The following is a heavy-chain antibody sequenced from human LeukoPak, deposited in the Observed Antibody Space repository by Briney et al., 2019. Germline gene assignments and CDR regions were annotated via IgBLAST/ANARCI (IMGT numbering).Heavy chain of an antibody. J-gene: IGHJ4*02. V-gene: IGHV3-23*01. CDR3: AKGQSGWSGESYNLDY. CDR2: ISGGGRAT. CDR1: GFTFSSYA. Sequence: PGGSLRLSCAASGFTFSSYAMSWVRQAPGKGLEWVSAISGGGRATLYADFAKGRFTISRDSAKNTVYLQMNSLRAEDTAVYYCAKGQSGWSGESYNLDYGGQGPWVPVSP. D-gene: IGHD3-10*01.